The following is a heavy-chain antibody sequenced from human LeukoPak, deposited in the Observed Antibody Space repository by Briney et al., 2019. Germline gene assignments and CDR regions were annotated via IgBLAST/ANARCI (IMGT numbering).Heavy chain of an antibody. J-gene: IGHJ4*02. CDR1: GYTFTSNY. V-gene: IGHV1-46*01. Sequence: ASVKVSFKASGYTFTSNYMHWVRQAPGQGLEWMGIIKPSADTTNYAQNFQGRVTMTRDTSTSTVYMELSSLRSEDTAVYYCARGDGYNPNLDYWGQGTLVTVSS. D-gene: IGHD5-24*01. CDR2: IKPSADTT. CDR3: ARGDGYNPNLDY.